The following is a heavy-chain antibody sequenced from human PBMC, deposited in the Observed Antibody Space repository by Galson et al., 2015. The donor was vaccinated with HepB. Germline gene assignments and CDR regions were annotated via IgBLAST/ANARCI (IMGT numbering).Heavy chain of an antibody. CDR1: GFTFSDYY. CDR2: ISSSSSYT. CDR3: ARWGYYYGSGNAFDI. V-gene: IGHV3-11*06. Sequence: SLRLSCAASGFTFSDYYMSWIRQAPGKGLEWVSYISSSSSYTNYADSVKGRFTISRDNAKNSLYLQMNSLRTEDTAVYYCARWGYYYGSGNAFDIWGQGTMVTVSS. J-gene: IGHJ3*02. D-gene: IGHD3-10*01.